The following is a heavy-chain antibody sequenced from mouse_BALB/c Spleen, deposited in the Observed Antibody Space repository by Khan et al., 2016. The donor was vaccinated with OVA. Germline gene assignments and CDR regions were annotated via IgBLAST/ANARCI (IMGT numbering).Heavy chain of an antibody. CDR3: ASHLTGSFAY. Sequence: EVELVESGGDLVKPGGSLKLSCAASGFTFSAYGMSWVRQTPDKRLEWVATISSDGTYTHYPDSVMGRFTISRDNAKKTLYLQMSSLKSGDTAMYFCASHLTGSFAYWGQGTLVTVSA. J-gene: IGHJ3*01. CDR1: GFTFSAYG. D-gene: IGHD4-1*01. CDR2: ISSDGTYT. V-gene: IGHV5-6*01.